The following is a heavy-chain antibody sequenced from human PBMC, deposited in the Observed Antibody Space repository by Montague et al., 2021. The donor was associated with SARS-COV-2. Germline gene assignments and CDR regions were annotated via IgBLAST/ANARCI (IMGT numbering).Heavy chain of an antibody. D-gene: IGHD5-12*01. J-gene: IGHJ4*02. CDR3: ARGWVATIPHMDN. V-gene: IGHV6-1*01. CDR1: GDSVYINSAA. Sequence: CAISGDSVYINSAAWNWIRQSPSRGLEWLGRTYYRSKWHNDYAVSVKSRITINPDTSKNQFSLQLKSVTPEDTAVYYCARGWVATIPHMDNWGQGSLVIVSP. CDR2: TYYRSKWHN.